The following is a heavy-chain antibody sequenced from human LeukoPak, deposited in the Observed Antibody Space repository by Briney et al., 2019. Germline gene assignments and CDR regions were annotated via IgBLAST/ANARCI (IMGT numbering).Heavy chain of an antibody. Sequence: GGSLRLSCAASGFTFSSYAMHWVRQAPGKGLEWVSSISSSSSYIYYADSVKGRFTISRDNAKNSLYLQMNSLRAEDTAVYYCAREYSGYDFSFNAFDIWGQGTMVTVSS. V-gene: IGHV3-21*01. CDR1: GFTFSSYA. D-gene: IGHD5-12*01. J-gene: IGHJ3*02. CDR2: ISSSSSYI. CDR3: AREYSGYDFSFNAFDI.